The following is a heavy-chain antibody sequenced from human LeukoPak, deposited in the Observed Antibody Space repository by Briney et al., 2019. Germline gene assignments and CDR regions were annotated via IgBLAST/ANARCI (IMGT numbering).Heavy chain of an antibody. Sequence: SETLSLTCTVSRDSISSSTYYWGWIRQPPGKGLEWIGSIYYSGSTNYNPSLKSRVTISVNTSKNQFSLKLSSVTAADTAVYYCARDKAGAAASWFDSWGQGTLVTVSS. CDR3: ARDKAGAAASWFDS. D-gene: IGHD6-13*01. V-gene: IGHV4-39*07. CDR1: RDSISSSTYY. J-gene: IGHJ5*01. CDR2: IYYSGST.